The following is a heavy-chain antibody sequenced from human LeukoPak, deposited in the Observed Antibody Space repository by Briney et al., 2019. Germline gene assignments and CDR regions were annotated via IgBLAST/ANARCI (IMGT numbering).Heavy chain of an antibody. CDR3: ARLDIVVVRFDP. V-gene: IGHV4-30-2*01. Sequence: PSQTLSLTCAVSGGSISSGGYSWSWIRQPPGKGLEWIGYIYHSGSTYYNPSLKSRVTISVDRSKNQFSLKLSSVTAADTAVYYCARLDIVVVRFDPWGQGTLVTVSS. CDR1: GGSISSGGYS. J-gene: IGHJ5*02. CDR2: IYHSGST. D-gene: IGHD2-2*03.